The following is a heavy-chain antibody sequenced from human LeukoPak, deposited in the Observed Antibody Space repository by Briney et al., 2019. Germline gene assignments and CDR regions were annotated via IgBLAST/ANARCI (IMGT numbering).Heavy chain of an antibody. V-gene: IGHV3-23*01. CDR2: ISGSGGST. CDR1: GFTFSNFA. J-gene: IGHJ4*02. D-gene: IGHD3-10*01. CDR3: AKDPDYYGSESYLNY. Sequence: GGSLRLSCAVSGFTFSNFAMSWVRQAPGRGLEWISTISGSGGSTHYADSVKGRFTISRDKSKNPVYLQLNGLRAEDTAVYYCAKDPDYYGSESYLNYWGQGTLVTVSS.